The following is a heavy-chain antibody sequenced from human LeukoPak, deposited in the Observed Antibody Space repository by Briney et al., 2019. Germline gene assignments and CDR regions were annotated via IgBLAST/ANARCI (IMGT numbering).Heavy chain of an antibody. CDR1: GYTFTGYY. Sequence: ASVKVSCKASGYTFTGYYMHWVRQAPGQGLEWMGWINPNSGGTNYAQKFQGRVTMTRDTSISTAYMELSRLRSDDTAVYYCAKDASGVIYYFDSWGQGTLVTVSS. CDR2: INPNSGGT. CDR3: AKDASGVIYYFDS. V-gene: IGHV1-2*02. D-gene: IGHD3-16*01. J-gene: IGHJ4*02.